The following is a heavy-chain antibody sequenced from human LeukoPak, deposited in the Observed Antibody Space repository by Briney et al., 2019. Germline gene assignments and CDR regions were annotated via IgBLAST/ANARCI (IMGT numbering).Heavy chain of an antibody. CDR3: ARGPSPYYDILTGFFDY. CDR2: ISSSSSYI. Sequence: LSLTCTVSGGSISSGDYYWSWIRQPPGKGLEWVSSISSSSSYIYYADSVKGRFTISRDNAKNSLYLQMNSLRAEDTAVYYCARGPSPYYDILTGFFDYWGQGTLVTVSS. CDR1: GGSISSGDYY. V-gene: IGHV3-11*06. J-gene: IGHJ4*02. D-gene: IGHD3-9*01.